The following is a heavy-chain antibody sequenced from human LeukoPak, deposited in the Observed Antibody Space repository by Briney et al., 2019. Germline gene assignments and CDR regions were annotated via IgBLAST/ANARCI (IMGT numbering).Heavy chain of an antibody. CDR2: ISGSSGGST. V-gene: IGHV3-23*01. Sequence: GGSLRLSCAASGFTFSSYAMSWVRQAPGKGLEWVSTISGSSGGSTYFADSVKGRFTISRDNSKNTLYLQMNSLRAEDTAVYYCARGSSSGWTNWHFDLWGRGTLVTVSS. D-gene: IGHD6-19*01. CDR1: GFTFSSYA. J-gene: IGHJ2*01. CDR3: ARGSSSGWTNWHFDL.